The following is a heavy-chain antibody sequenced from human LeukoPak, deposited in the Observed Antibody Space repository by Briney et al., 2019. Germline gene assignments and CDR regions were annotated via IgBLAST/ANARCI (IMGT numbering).Heavy chain of an antibody. CDR1: GGTFGSYA. J-gene: IGHJ6*02. Sequence: ASVKVSCKASGGTFGSYAISWVRQAPGQGLEWMGGIIPIFGTANYAQKFQGRVTITADESTSTAYMELSSLRSEDTAVYYCATTAGYSSGWYPVYYYGLDVWGQGTTVTVSS. CDR2: IIPIFGTA. CDR3: ATTAGYSSGWYPVYYYGLDV. D-gene: IGHD6-19*01. V-gene: IGHV1-69*13.